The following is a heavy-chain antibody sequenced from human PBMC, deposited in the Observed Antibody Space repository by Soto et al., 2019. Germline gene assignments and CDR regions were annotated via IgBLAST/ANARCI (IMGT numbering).Heavy chain of an antibody. J-gene: IGHJ4*02. CDR3: AKDRDGYLDY. Sequence: PGGSLRLSCAASGFTFSSYGMHWVRQAPGKGLEWVAVISYDGSNKYYADSVKGRFTISRDNSKNTLYLQMNSLRAEDTAVYYCAKDRDGYLDYWGQGTLVTVSS. CDR1: GFTFSSYG. CDR2: ISYDGSNK. V-gene: IGHV3-30*18.